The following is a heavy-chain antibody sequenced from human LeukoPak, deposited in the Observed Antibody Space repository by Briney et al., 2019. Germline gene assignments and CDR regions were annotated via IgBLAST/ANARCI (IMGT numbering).Heavy chain of an antibody. V-gene: IGHV4-59*01. Sequence: IPSETLSLTCTVSGGPISSYYWSWIRQPPGKGLEWIGYIYYSGSTNYNPSLNSRVTISVDTSKNQFSLKLSSVTAADTAVYYCARGLNGGSSGYYYDYWGQGTLVTVSS. D-gene: IGHD3-22*01. CDR3: ARGLNGGSSGYYYDY. J-gene: IGHJ4*02. CDR1: GGPISSYY. CDR2: IYYSGST.